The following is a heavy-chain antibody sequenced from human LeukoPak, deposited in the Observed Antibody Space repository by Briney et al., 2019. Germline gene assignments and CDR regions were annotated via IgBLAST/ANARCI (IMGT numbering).Heavy chain of an antibody. Sequence: SETLSLTCTVSGGSISSYYWSWIRQPPGKGLEWIGDIYYSGSTNYNPSLKSRVTISVDTSKNQFSLKLTPVTAPHTAVYYCARGEPPGSFFDYWGQGTLVTVSS. CDR1: GGSISSYY. CDR2: IYYSGST. V-gene: IGHV4-59*12. D-gene: IGHD3-10*01. CDR3: ARGEPPGSFFDY. J-gene: IGHJ4*02.